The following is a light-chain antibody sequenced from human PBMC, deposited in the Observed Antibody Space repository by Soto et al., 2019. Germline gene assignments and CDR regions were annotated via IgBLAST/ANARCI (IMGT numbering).Light chain of an antibody. CDR2: EVT. J-gene: IGLJ1*01. Sequence: QPVLTQPASVSGSPGQSITISCTRTSNDVGSYNFVSWYQQHPGKAPKVLIYEVTKRPSGVSNRFSGCKSGNTASLTISGLQADDEADYYCCSDAGSSTYVFGSGTKLTVL. V-gene: IGLV2-23*02. CDR1: SNDVGSYNF. CDR3: CSDAGSSTYV.